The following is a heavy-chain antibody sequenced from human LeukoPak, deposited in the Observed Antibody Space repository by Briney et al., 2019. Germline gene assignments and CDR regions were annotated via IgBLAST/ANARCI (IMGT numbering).Heavy chain of an antibody. D-gene: IGHD3-3*01. CDR2: IWYDGSNK. CDR1: GFTFSSYG. Sequence: GGSLRLSCAASGFTFSSYGMHWVRQAPGKGLEWVAVIWYDGSNKYCADSVKGRFTIPRDNSKITLYLQMNRLRAVDTAVYYGARDPYDFWSGYYYYGMDVWGQGTTVTVSS. V-gene: IGHV3-33*01. CDR3: ARDPYDFWSGYYYYGMDV. J-gene: IGHJ6*02.